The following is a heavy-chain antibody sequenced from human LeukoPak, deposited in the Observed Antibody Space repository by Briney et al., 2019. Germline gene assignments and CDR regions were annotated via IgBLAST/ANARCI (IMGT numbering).Heavy chain of an antibody. J-gene: IGHJ6*03. D-gene: IGHD3-3*02. Sequence: SQTLSLTCTVSGGSISSGSYYWSWIRQPAGKGLEWIGRIYTSGSTNHNPSLKSRVTISVDTSKNQFSLELSSVTAADTAVYYCARLSYYYYYYMDVWGKGTTVTVSS. CDR3: ARLSYYYYYYMDV. CDR1: GGSISSGSYY. CDR2: IYTSGST. V-gene: IGHV4-61*02.